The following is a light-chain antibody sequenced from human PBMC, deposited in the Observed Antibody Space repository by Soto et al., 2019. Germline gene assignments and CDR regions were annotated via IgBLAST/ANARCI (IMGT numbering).Light chain of an antibody. CDR3: QSYDSSLSGVL. Sequence: QLVLTQPPSVSGAPGQRVTISCTGSNSNIGAAYDVHWYQHLPGTAPKLLIYGNNNRPSGVPDRFSGSKSGTSASLAITGLQAEDEADYYCQSYDSSLSGVLFGGGTKLTVL. J-gene: IGLJ2*01. V-gene: IGLV1-40*01. CDR2: GNN. CDR1: NSNIGAAYD.